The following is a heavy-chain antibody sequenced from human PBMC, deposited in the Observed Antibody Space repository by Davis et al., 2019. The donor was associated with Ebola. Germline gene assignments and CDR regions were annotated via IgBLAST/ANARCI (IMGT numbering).Heavy chain of an antibody. J-gene: IGHJ6*02. D-gene: IGHD3-9*01. CDR2: IWYDGSNK. Sequence: GESLKISCAASGFTFSSYGMHWVRQAPGKGLEWVAVIWYDGSNKYYADSVKGRFTISRDNSKNTLYLQMNSLRAEDTAVYYCAKVESGYFDWLPVSYGMDVWGQGTTVTVSS. V-gene: IGHV3-33*06. CDR3: AKVESGYFDWLPVSYGMDV. CDR1: GFTFSSYG.